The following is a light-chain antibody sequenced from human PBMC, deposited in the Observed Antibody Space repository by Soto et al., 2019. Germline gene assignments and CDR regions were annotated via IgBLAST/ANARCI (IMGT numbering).Light chain of an antibody. CDR3: QQYVHWPPGE. Sequence: EIVVTQSPATLSVSPGERVTLSCRASQSVSRSLAWYQQRPGQAPRLLIYDTSTMAAGIAARFSGSGSGTEFPLTISSLQSEDSAVYYCQQYVHWPPGEFGQGTTVEI. V-gene: IGKV3-15*01. CDR1: QSVSRS. J-gene: IGKJ1*01. CDR2: DTS.